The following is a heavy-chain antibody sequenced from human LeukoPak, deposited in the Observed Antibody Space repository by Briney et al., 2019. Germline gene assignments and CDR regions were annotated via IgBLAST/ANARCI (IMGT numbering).Heavy chain of an antibody. Sequence: ASVKVSCKASGYTFTGYYMHWVRQAPGQGLEWMGWINPNSGGTNYAQKFRGRVTMTRDTSISTAYMELSRLRSDDTAVYYCARGDILTGYYSDYWGQGTLVTVSS. D-gene: IGHD3-9*01. CDR1: GYTFTGYY. CDR3: ARGDILTGYYSDY. CDR2: INPNSGGT. J-gene: IGHJ4*02. V-gene: IGHV1-2*02.